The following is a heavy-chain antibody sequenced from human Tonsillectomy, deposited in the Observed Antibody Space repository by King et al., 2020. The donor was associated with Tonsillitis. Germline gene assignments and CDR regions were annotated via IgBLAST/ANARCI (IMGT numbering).Heavy chain of an antibody. CDR3: ARGGYVYGGKVYGY. J-gene: IGHJ4*02. CDR1: GGSFSGYY. D-gene: IGHD4-23*01. CDR2: INHSGST. V-gene: IGHV4-34*01. Sequence: VQLQQWGAGLLKPSETLSLTCAVYGGSFSGYYWSWIRQPPGKGLEWIGEINHSGSTNYNPSLKSRVTISVDTSKNQFSLKLSSVTAADTAVYYCARGGYVYGGKVYGYWGQGTLVTVSS.